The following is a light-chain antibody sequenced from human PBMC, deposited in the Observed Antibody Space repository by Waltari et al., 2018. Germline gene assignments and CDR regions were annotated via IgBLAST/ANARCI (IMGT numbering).Light chain of an antibody. CDR1: TSDVGSYDF. J-gene: IGLJ1*01. V-gene: IGLV2-23*01. CDR2: EAF. CDR3: CSDAGRGTYV. Sequence: QSALTQPASVSGTPGQSITISCSGTTSDVGSYDFVSWYQQPPGEAPKLPNCEAFKRPPDTSSLFSAAKSVSTTSMTISGLQPEDDADYYCCSDAGRGTYVFGSGTKVTVL.